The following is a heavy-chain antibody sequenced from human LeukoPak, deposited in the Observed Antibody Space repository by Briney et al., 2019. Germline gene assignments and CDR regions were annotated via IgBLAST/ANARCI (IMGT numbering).Heavy chain of an antibody. CDR3: AKDQGYSGYGPSDY. D-gene: IGHD5-12*01. J-gene: IGHJ4*02. CDR2: ISGSGGST. Sequence: GGSLRLSCAASGFTFSSYAMSWVRQAPGKGLEWVSAISGSGGSTYYADSAKGRFTISRDNSKNTLYLQMNSLRAEDTAVYYCAKDQGYSGYGPSDYWGQGTLVTVSS. V-gene: IGHV3-23*01. CDR1: GFTFSSYA.